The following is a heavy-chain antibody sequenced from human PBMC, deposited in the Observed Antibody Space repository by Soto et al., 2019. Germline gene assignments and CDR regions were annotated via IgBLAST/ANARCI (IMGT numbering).Heavy chain of an antibody. CDR1: GYTFTSYG. D-gene: IGHD6-13*01. J-gene: IGHJ6*02. CDR2: ISAYNGNT. Sequence: GASVKVSCKASGYTFTSYGISWVRQAPGQGLEWMGWISAYNGNTNYARKLQGRVTMTTDTSTSTAYMELRSLRSDDTAVYYCARVGQAGYSTHQDYYYYGMDVWGQGTTVTVSS. V-gene: IGHV1-18*04. CDR3: ARVGQAGYSTHQDYYYYGMDV.